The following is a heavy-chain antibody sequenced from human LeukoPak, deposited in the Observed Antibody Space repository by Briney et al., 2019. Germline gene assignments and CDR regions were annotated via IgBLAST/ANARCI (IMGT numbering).Heavy chain of an antibody. CDR3: ARDRPNYYGSDGHYYRRNGDY. Sequence: GGSLRLSCAASGFTFSTYAMSWVRQAPGKGLEWVSSISSRGELTLYVGSVKGRFTISRDNSESTLYLQMNSLRAEDTAVYYCARDRPNYYGSDGHYYRRNGDYWGQGTLVTVSS. CDR1: GFTFSTYA. J-gene: IGHJ4*02. CDR2: ISSRGELT. D-gene: IGHD3-10*01. V-gene: IGHV3-23*01.